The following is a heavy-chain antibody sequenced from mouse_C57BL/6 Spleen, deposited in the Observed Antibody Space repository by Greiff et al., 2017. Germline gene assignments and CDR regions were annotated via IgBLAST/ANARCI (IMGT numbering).Heavy chain of an antibody. J-gene: IGHJ2*01. D-gene: IGHD1-1*01. Sequence: VQLQQSGAELVRPGASVKLSCTASGFNIKDYYMHWVKQRPDQGLEWIGRIDPEDGDTEYAPKFQGKATMTADTSSNTAYLQLSSLTSEDTAVYYCTSHYYGSSYFDYWGQGTTLTVSS. CDR3: TSHYYGSSYFDY. V-gene: IGHV14-1*01. CDR1: GFNIKDYY. CDR2: IDPEDGDT.